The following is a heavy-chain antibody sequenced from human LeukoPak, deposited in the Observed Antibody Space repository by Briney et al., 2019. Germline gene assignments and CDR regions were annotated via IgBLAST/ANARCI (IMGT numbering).Heavy chain of an antibody. CDR3: ARGGTVAGTSYY. V-gene: IGHV3-23*01. CDR1: GFTFSSYV. J-gene: IGHJ4*02. D-gene: IGHD6-13*01. CDR2: ISGSGGST. Sequence: PGGSLRLSCAASGFTFSSYVMTWVRQAPGKGLEWVSAISGSGGSTYYADSVKGRFTISRDNSKNTLFLQMNSLRAEDTAVYYCARGGTVAGTSYYWGQGTLVTVSS.